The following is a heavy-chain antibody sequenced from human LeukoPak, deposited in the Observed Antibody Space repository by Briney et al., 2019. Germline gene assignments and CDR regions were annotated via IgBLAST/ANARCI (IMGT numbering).Heavy chain of an antibody. Sequence: ASVKVSCKASGYTFTDYYIHWVRQAPGQGLEWMGWINPNSGDTNYAQNFQGRVTMPRDRSISTAYMEVSGLRYDDTAVYSCARDTVAQSRTGFDYWGQGTLVTVSS. CDR1: GYTFTDYY. CDR3: ARDTVAQSRTGFDY. D-gene: IGHD2-8*02. V-gene: IGHV1-2*02. J-gene: IGHJ4*02. CDR2: INPNSGDT.